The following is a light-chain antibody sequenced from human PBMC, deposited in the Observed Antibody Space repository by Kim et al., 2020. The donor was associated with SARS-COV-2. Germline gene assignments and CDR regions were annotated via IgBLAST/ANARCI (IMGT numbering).Light chain of an antibody. J-gene: IGKJ1*01. CDR3: QQYNNWPPWT. Sequence: PGERSTPSCRASQSVSSNLAWYQQKPGQAPRLLIYGASTRATGIPARFSGSGSGTEFTLTISSLQSEDFAVYYCQQYNNWPPWTFGQGTKVDIK. CDR2: GAS. V-gene: IGKV3-15*01. CDR1: QSVSSN.